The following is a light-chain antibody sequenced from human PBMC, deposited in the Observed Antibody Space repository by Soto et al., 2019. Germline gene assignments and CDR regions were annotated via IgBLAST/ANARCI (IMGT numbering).Light chain of an antibody. CDR2: KAS. J-gene: IGKJ2*01. CDR1: QSINDF. V-gene: IGKV1-5*03. CDR3: QQYSGYLYT. Sequence: DIQMTQSPSTLSASVGDRVTITCRASQSINDFLAWYQQKPGEAPKVLIYKASNLESGVPSRFSGSGSGTEFTLTISSLQPDDFATYYCQQYSGYLYTLGQGTKLEIK.